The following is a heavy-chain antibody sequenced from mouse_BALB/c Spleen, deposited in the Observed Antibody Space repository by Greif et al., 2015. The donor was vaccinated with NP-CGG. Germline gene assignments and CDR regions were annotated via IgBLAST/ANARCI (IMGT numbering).Heavy chain of an antibody. V-gene: IGHV7-3*02. CDR3: ARDDYLYYFDY. J-gene: IGHJ2*01. CDR1: GFTFTDYY. D-gene: IGHD2-4*01. CDR2: IRNKANGYTT. Sequence: EVMLVESGGGLVQPGGSLRLSCATSGFTFTDYYMSWVRQPPGKALEWLGFIRNKANGYTTEYSAPVKGRFTISRDNSQSILYLQMNTLRAEDSATYYCARDDYLYYFDYWGQGTTLTVSS.